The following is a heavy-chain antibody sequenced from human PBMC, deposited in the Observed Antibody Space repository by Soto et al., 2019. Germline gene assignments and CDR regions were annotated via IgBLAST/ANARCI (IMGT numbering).Heavy chain of an antibody. CDR3: ASYGCSGGSCYSVY. J-gene: IGHJ4*02. CDR2: IYYSGST. D-gene: IGHD2-15*01. CDR1: GGSISSYY. V-gene: IGHV4-59*08. Sequence: SETLSLTCTVSGGSISSYYWSWIRQPPGKGLEWIGYIYYSGSTNYNPSLKSRVTLSVDTSKNQFSLKLSSVTAADTAVYYCASYGCSGGSCYSVYWGQGTLVTVSS.